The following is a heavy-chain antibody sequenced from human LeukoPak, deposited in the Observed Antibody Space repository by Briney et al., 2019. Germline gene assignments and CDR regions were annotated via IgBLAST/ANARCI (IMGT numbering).Heavy chain of an antibody. CDR1: GFTFSSYA. CDR2: ISGSGGST. V-gene: IGHV3-23*01. CDR3: AKVRDYDILTGYYEDYYYYYMDV. J-gene: IGHJ6*03. D-gene: IGHD3-9*01. Sequence: GGSLRLSCAASGFTFSSYAMSWVRQAPGKGLEWVSAISGSGGSTYYADSVKGRFTISRDNSKNTLYLQMNSLRAEDTAVYYCAKVRDYDILTGYYEDYYYYYMDVWGKATTVTVSS.